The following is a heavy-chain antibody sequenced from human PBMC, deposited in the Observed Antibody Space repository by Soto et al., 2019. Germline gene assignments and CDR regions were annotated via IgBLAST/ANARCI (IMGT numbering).Heavy chain of an antibody. D-gene: IGHD3-22*01. V-gene: IGHV3-15*07. CDR2: IRSKADGGTT. Sequence: GGSLRLSCAASGFTLTNAWLNWVRQAPAKGLEWVGRIRSKADGGTTGYGAPVKGRFTISRDDSKNMLFLQMDSLTTEDTAVYYCAADYYDSGGYLYWGQGTQVTVSS. J-gene: IGHJ4*02. CDR3: AADYYDSGGYLY. CDR1: GFTLTNAW.